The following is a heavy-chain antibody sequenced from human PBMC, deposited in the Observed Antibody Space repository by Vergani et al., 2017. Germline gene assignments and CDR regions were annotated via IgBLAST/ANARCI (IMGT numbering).Heavy chain of an antibody. CDR2: VDPEVGET. CDR3: ATPQTVTTGGREV. Sequence: EVQLVQSGAEVKKPGATMKISCKVSGYTFTDHYMHWVKQAPGKGLEWMGLVDPEVGETIYAEKFKGRVTIAADTSTDTAHLELSSLRSEDTAVYYCATPQTVTTGGREVWGQGTTVIVSS. D-gene: IGHD4-17*01. CDR1: GYTFTDHY. V-gene: IGHV1-69-2*01. J-gene: IGHJ6*02.